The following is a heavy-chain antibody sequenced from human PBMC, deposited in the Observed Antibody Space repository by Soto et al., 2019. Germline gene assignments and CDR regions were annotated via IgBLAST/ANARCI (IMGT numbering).Heavy chain of an antibody. Sequence: EVQLVESGGGLVQPGGSLRLSCAASGFTFSSYWMHWVRQAPGKGLGWVSRIISDGSSTSYADSVKGRFTISRDNAKNTLYLQMNSLRAEDTAVYYCARGDVTIFGVVYYYYYYMDVWGKGTTVTVSS. CDR1: GFTFSSYW. CDR3: ARGDVTIFGVVYYYYYYMDV. CDR2: IISDGSST. V-gene: IGHV3-74*01. J-gene: IGHJ6*03. D-gene: IGHD3-3*01.